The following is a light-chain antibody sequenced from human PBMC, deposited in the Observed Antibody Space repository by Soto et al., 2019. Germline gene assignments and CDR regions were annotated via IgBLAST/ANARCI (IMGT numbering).Light chain of an antibody. V-gene: IGKV3-20*01. CDR1: QSVSSSY. CDR3: QQYGSSLFT. CDR2: GAS. Sequence: EIVLTQSPGTLSLSPGERATPSCRASQSVSSSYLAWYQQKPGQAPRLLIYGASSRATGIPDRFSGSGSGTDFTLTISRLEPEDFAVYYCQQYGSSLFTFGPATKVDIK. J-gene: IGKJ3*01.